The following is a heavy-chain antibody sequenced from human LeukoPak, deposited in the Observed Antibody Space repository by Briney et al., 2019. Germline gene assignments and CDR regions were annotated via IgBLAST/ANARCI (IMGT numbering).Heavy chain of an antibody. CDR3: ARRCKSESTSCPRAFDI. J-gene: IGHJ3*02. V-gene: IGHV4-39*07. Sequence: LSETLSLTCTVSGDSISSSGYPWGWIRQPPGKGLEWIGEINHSGSTNYNPSLKSRVTISIDTSKNQFSLKLSSVTAANTAVYYCARRCKSESTSCPRAFDIWGQGTMVTVSS. CDR1: GDSISSSGYP. D-gene: IGHD2-2*01. CDR2: INHSGST.